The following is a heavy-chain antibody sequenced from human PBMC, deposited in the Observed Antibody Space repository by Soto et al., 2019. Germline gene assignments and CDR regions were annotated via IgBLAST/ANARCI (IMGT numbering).Heavy chain of an antibody. J-gene: IGHJ4*02. V-gene: IGHV3-21*01. D-gene: IGHD3-3*02. CDR1: GFTFSRYS. CDR2: IGSGGSFI. CDR3: ARAQHCRVGLYLDF. Sequence: GGSLRLSCVASGFTFSRYSMNWVRQAPGRGLEWVSSIGSGGSFIYYADSLKGRFTISRDNAKNSLYLQRSSLRAEDTAVYYCARAQHCRVGLYLDFWGQGTLVTVSS.